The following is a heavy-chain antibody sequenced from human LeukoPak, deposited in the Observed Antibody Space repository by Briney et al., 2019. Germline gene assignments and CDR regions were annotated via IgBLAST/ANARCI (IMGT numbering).Heavy chain of an antibody. D-gene: IGHD3-10*01. CDR2: ISYNGRA. CDR3: ARDFGELHP. Sequence: SETLSLTCTVSGGSITGHYWSWIRQRSGKGLEWIGYISYNGRAQYNPSLKSRVSLSVDTSKNQFSLNLTSVTAADTAVYYCARDFGELHPWGQGILVAVST. V-gene: IGHV4-59*06. J-gene: IGHJ5*02. CDR1: GGSITGHY.